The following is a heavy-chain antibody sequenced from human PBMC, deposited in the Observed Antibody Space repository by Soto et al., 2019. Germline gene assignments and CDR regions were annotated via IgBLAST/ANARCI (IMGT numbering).Heavy chain of an antibody. D-gene: IGHD3-9*01. Sequence: GGSLRLSCAASGFTFSSYAMHWVRQAPGKGLEWVGRIKSKTDGGTTDYAAPVKGRFTISRDDSKNTLYLQMNSLKTEDTAVYYCTTEAEGFDWLSPLDYWGQGTLVTVSS. J-gene: IGHJ4*02. CDR1: GFTFSSYA. CDR2: IKSKTDGGTT. CDR3: TTEAEGFDWLSPLDY. V-gene: IGHV3-15*01.